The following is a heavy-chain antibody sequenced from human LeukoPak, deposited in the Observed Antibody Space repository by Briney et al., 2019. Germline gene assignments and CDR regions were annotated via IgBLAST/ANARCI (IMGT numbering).Heavy chain of an antibody. D-gene: IGHD5-18*01. CDR2: IRYDGSNK. J-gene: IGHJ4*02. CDR3: AEGLRGYSYGSDGY. CDR1: GSTFSSYG. V-gene: IGHV3-30*02. Sequence: GGSLRLSCAASGSTFSSYGMHWVRQAPGKGLEWVAFIRYDGSNKYYADSVKGRFTISRDNSKNTLYLQMNSLRAEDTAVYYCAEGLRGYSYGSDGYWGQGTLVTVSS.